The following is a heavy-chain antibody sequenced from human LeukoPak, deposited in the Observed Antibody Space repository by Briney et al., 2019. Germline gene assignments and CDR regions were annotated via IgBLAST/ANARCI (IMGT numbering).Heavy chain of an antibody. V-gene: IGHV3-21*01. J-gene: IGHJ4*02. Sequence: GGSLRLSCAASGFAFSSYDMNWVRQAPGKGLEWVSSISDRSTYIYYADSLKGRFTISRDNAKNSLYLQINSLRVEDTAVYYCARGVRIAVADYWGQGTLVTVS. CDR2: ISDRSTYI. CDR1: GFAFSSYD. D-gene: IGHD6-13*01. CDR3: ARGVRIAVADY.